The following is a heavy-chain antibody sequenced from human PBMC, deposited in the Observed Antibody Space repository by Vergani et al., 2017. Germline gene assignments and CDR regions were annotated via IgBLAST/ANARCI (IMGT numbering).Heavy chain of an antibody. V-gene: IGHV4-38-2*02. D-gene: IGHD1-1*01. J-gene: IGHJ3*02. CDR1: GGSISSGYY. CDR3: AREXELERLGGVECLDAFDI. Sequence: QVQLQESGPGLVKPSGTLSLTCAVSGGSISSGYYWGWIRQPPGKGLEWIGSIYHSGSTYYNPSLKSRVTISVDKSKNQFSLKLSSVTAADTAVYYCAREXELERLGGVECLDAFDIWGQGTMVTVSS. CDR2: IYHSGST.